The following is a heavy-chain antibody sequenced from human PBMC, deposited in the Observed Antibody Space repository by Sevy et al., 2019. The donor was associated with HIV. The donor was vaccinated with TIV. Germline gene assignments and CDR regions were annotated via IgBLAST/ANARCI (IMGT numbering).Heavy chain of an antibody. Sequence: GGSLRLSCAAAGFTFDDYAMHWVRQAPGKGLEWVSGISWDSNAIGYAGSLRGRLTISRDNAKNSLYLQMNSLRAEDPALYYCAKDKGYSYGSYGMDVWGQGTTVTFSS. D-gene: IGHD5-18*01. CDR2: ISWDSNAI. CDR3: AKDKGYSYGSYGMDV. V-gene: IGHV3-9*01. CDR1: GFTFDDYA. J-gene: IGHJ6*02.